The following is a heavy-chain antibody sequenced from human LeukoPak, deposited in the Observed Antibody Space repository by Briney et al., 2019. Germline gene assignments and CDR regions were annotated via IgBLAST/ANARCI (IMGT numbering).Heavy chain of an antibody. V-gene: IGHV1-3*01. Sequence: GASVKVSCRASGYTFTNYALHWVRQAPGQRLEWMGWINAGNGNTKYSQKFQDRVTITRDTSASTAYMELSSLRSEDTAVYYCAGTYYYDSSGYYPAFDYWGQGTLVTVSS. CDR3: AGTYYYDSSGYYPAFDY. CDR2: INAGNGNT. J-gene: IGHJ4*02. CDR1: GYTFTNYA. D-gene: IGHD3-22*01.